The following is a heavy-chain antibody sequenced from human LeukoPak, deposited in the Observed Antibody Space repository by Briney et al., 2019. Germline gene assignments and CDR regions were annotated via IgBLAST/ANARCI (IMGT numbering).Heavy chain of an antibody. D-gene: IGHD2-2*01. CDR2: ISSSSSYI. J-gene: IGHJ4*02. V-gene: IGHV3-21*01. Sequence: GGSLRLSCAASGFTFSSYSMNWVRQAPGKGLEWVSSISSSSSYIYYADSVKGRFTISRDNAKNSLYLQMNSLRAEDTAVYYCARDSRRSHCSSTSCSGYWGQGTLVTVSS. CDR3: ARDSRRSHCSSTSCSGY. CDR1: GFTFSSYS.